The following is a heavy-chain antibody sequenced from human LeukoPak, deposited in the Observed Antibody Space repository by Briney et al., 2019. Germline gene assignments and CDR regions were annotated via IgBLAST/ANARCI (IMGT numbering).Heavy chain of an antibody. CDR2: INHSGST. J-gene: IGHJ4*02. CDR3: ARALSV. Sequence: SETLSLTCAVYGGSFSGFHWSWIRQPPGKGLEWIGEINHSGSTSYKPSLKSRVTISINTSKKQFSLKLSSVTAADTAVYYCARALSVWGQGTLVTVSS. V-gene: IGHV4-34*01. CDR1: GGSFSGFH.